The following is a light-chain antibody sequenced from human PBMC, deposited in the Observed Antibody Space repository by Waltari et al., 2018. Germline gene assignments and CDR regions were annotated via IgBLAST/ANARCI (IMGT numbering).Light chain of an antibody. J-gene: IGLJ2*01. CDR3: SSYAGSNNVV. CDR1: SSDVGGYNY. Sequence: QSALTQPPSASGSPGQSVTISCTGTSSDVGGYNYVSWSQQHPGKAPKFMIYEVSKRHSGVPDRFAGSKSGNTASLTVSGLQAEDEADYYCSSYAGSNNVVFGGGTKLTVL. V-gene: IGLV2-8*01. CDR2: EVS.